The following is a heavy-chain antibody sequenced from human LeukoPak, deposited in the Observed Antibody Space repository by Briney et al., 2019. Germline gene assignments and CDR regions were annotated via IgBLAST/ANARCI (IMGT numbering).Heavy chain of an antibody. CDR2: ISAYNGNT. CDR3: ARGRYCSSTSCRHNWFDP. J-gene: IGHJ5*02. CDR1: GYTFTSYG. D-gene: IGHD2-2*01. Sequence: ASVKVSCKASGYTFTSYGISWVRQAPGQGLEWMGWISAYNGNTNYAQKLQGRVTMTTDTSTSTVYMELSSLRSEDTAVYYCARGRYCSSTSCRHNWFDPWGQGTLVTVSS. V-gene: IGHV1-18*01.